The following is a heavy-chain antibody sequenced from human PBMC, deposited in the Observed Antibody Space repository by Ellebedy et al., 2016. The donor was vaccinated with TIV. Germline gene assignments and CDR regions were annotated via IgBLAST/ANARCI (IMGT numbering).Heavy chain of an antibody. CDR3: ARVDLGLAFHY. CDR1: GFTVSGNY. D-gene: IGHD3/OR15-3a*01. J-gene: IGHJ4*02. CDR2: IYSSGIT. Sequence: GESLKISCAVSGFTVSGNYMSWVRQAPGKGLEWVSIIYSSGITYYADSVKGRFTISRANSKNTVYLQMNSLRAEDTAVYYCARVDLGLAFHYWGRGTLVTVSS. V-gene: IGHV3-53*01.